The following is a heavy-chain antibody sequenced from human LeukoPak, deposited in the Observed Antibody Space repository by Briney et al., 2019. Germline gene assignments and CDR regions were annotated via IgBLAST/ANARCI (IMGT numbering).Heavy chain of an antibody. D-gene: IGHD6-13*01. CDR3: AKAADDSPDAFDI. V-gene: IGHV4-34*01. J-gene: IGHJ3*02. Sequence: SETLSLTCAVYGGSFSGYYWSWIRQPPGKGLEWIGEINHSGSTNYNPSLKSRVTISVDTSKNQSSLKLSSVTAADTAVYYCAKAADDSPDAFDIWGQGTMVTISS. CDR2: INHSGST. CDR1: GGSFSGYY.